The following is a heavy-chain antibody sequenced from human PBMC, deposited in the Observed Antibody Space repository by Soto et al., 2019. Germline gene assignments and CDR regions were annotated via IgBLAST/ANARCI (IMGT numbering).Heavy chain of an antibody. CDR3: TIGLGQQLVVFDY. V-gene: IGHV3-15*01. J-gene: IGHJ4*02. CDR2: IKSKADGETT. CDR1: GFTFNNAW. D-gene: IGHD6-13*01. Sequence: EVQRAESGGGLIKPGGSLRLSCAASGFTFNNAWLSWVRQAPGKGLEWVGRIKSKADGETTDYAAPVKGRFTISRDDSKNMLYLQMASLKTEDTALYYCTIGLGQQLVVFDYWGQGTLITVSS.